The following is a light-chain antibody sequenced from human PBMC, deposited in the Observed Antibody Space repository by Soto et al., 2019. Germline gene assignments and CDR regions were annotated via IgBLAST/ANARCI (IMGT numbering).Light chain of an antibody. CDR3: QQYDNLPLT. CDR1: QDISNY. CDR2: DAS. V-gene: IGKV1-33*01. Sequence: DIQMTQSPSSLSASVGDRVTITCQASQDISNYLNWYQQKPGKAPKLLIYDASNLEPGVPSRFSGSGSGTDFTFTISSLQPEDIATYYCQQYDNLPLTFGGGTKVEIE. J-gene: IGKJ4*01.